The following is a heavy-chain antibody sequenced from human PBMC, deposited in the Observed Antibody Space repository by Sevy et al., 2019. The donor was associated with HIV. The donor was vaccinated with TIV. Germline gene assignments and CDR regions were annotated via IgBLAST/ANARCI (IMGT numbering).Heavy chain of an antibody. V-gene: IGHV3-30*18. CDR2: ISYDGSNK. CDR1: GFTFSSYG. Sequence: GGSLRLSCAASGFTFSSYGMHWVRQAPGKGLEWVAVISYDGSNKYYADSVKGRFTISRDNYKNKLYLQMNSLRAEDTAVYYCAKTMVRGTYYYYGMDVWGQGTTVTVSS. D-gene: IGHD3-10*01. CDR3: AKTMVRGTYYYYGMDV. J-gene: IGHJ6*02.